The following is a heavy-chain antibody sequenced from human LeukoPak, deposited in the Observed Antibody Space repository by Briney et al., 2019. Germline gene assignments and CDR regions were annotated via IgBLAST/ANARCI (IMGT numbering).Heavy chain of an antibody. J-gene: IGHJ2*01. Sequence: GGSLRLSCVASGFTFGTYLMIWVRQGPGKRLEWVAVISRASENTYYADSVKGRCTISRDNPQNTVSLQMNSLRAEDTAVYYCAKISGGSGWYFDLWGLGTLVTVSS. CDR2: ISRASENT. V-gene: IGHV3-23*01. CDR3: AKISGGSGWYFDL. D-gene: IGHD4-23*01. CDR1: GFTFGTYL.